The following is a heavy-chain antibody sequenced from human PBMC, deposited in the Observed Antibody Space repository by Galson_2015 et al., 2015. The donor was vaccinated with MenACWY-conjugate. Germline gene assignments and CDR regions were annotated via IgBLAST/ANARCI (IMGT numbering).Heavy chain of an antibody. CDR1: GFTFSSYA. V-gene: IGHV3-30*04. D-gene: IGHD2-21*02. J-gene: IGHJ4*02. CDR3: ARDSVVGTAPGYFDY. Sequence: SLRLSCAASGFTFSSYAMHWVRQAPGKGLEWVAVISYDGSNKYYVDSVKGRFTFSRDNSKNTLYLQMNSLRAEDTAVYYCARDSVVGTAPGYFDYWGQGTLVTVSS. CDR2: ISYDGSNK.